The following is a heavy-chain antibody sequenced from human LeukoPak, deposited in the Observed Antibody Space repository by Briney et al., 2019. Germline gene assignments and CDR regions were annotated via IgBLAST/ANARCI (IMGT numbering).Heavy chain of an antibody. CDR3: ARYYFYDSRGYYYKWFDP. D-gene: IGHD3-22*01. V-gene: IGHV4-61*02. CDR1: GGSISSASYY. CDR2: VSASGST. J-gene: IGHJ5*02. Sequence: SETLSLTCTVSGGSISSASYYWSWIRQPAGKGPEWIGRVSASGSTNYNPSLKSRVTISVDTSKNQFSLKLSSVTAADTAMYYCARYYFYDSRGYYYKWFDPWGQGTLVTVSS.